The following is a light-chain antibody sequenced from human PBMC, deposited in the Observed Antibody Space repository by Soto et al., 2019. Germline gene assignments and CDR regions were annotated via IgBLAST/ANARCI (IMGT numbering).Light chain of an antibody. CDR2: SAS. CDR3: QQSYSTLRPT. CDR1: QTINRF. J-gene: IGKJ4*01. Sequence: IPMTQSPSSLSASVGDRVTITCRAGQTINRFLSWYQQKPGKAPRLLIYSASSLQSGVPLRFSGGGSGTDFSLTINGLQPDDFATYYCQQSYSTLRPTFGGGTKVDI. V-gene: IGKV1-39*01.